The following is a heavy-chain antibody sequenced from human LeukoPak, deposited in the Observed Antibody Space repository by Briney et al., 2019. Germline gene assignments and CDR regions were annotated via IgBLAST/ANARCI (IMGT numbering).Heavy chain of an antibody. CDR1: GGSISSSSYY. Sequence: PSETLSLTCTVSGGSISSSSYYWAWIRQPPGKGLEWIGRIYYSGSTYYSLSLKSRVTISVDTSKNQFSLKLNSVTAADTAVYYCARHRIPAADDAFDIWGQGTMVTVSS. D-gene: IGHD6-13*01. J-gene: IGHJ3*02. CDR2: IYYSGST. CDR3: ARHRIPAADDAFDI. V-gene: IGHV4-39*01.